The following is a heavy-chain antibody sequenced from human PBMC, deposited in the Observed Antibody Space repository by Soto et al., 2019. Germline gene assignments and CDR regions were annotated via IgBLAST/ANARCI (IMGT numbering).Heavy chain of an antibody. CDR2: FIPVYRTL. CDR3: ATGVIWIGYFTVDS. D-gene: IGHD3-3*01. V-gene: IGHV1-69*01. CDR1: GGSFGNSA. Sequence: QVLLVQSGAEVKKPGSSVKISCKASGGSFGNSAINWVRQTPGQGLEWLGGFIPVYRTLKYAQKFQGRVTITASESTGTAYMTLNSLESNDTAVYYCATGVIWIGYFTVDSWGQGTRVTVSS. J-gene: IGHJ4*02.